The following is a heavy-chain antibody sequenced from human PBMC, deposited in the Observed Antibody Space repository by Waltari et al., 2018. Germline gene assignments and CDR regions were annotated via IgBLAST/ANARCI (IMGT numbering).Heavy chain of an antibody. V-gene: IGHV3-21*01. CDR1: GFTFSSYS. CDR2: ISSGSSDI. J-gene: IGHJ3*02. D-gene: IGHD3-22*01. CDR3: AAVVITDAFDI. Sequence: EVQLVESGGGLVKPGESLRLSCAASGFTFSSYSRNWARQAPGKGVEWVSSISSGSSDIFQASSVKGRVPIPRDNAKNSRYLQMTSPRADDTAVSHCAAVVITDAFDIWGQGTMVTVSS.